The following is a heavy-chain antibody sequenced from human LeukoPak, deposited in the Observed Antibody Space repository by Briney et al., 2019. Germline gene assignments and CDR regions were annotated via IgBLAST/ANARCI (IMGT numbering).Heavy chain of an antibody. CDR2: INPNSGGT. J-gene: IGHJ4*02. CDR1: GYSFTGYY. Sequence: ASVKVSCKASGYSFTGYYMHWVRQAPGQGLEWMGWINPNSGGTYYAQKFQGRVSMTRDTSIRTAYMELSSLRSDDTAVYYCYYRVSSGYLTWGQGTLVAVSS. CDR3: YYRVSSGYLT. V-gene: IGHV1-2*02. D-gene: IGHD3-22*01.